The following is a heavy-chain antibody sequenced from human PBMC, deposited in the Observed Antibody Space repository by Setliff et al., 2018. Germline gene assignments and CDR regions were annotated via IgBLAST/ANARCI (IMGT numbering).Heavy chain of an antibody. D-gene: IGHD5-12*01. Sequence: GGSLRLSCAASGFTFSDYYMGWIRQAPGKGLEWVSYITSSGTTTFYTDSVKGRFAISRDNARNSLYLQMNSLRVEDTAVYYCARAGYPGTSWGQGTLVTVSS. J-gene: IGHJ1*01. CDR2: ITSSGTTT. CDR3: ARAGYPGTS. CDR1: GFTFSDYY. V-gene: IGHV3-11*01.